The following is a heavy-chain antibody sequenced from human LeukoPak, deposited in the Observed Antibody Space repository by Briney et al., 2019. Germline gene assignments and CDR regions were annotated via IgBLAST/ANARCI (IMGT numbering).Heavy chain of an antibody. V-gene: IGHV4-31*03. CDR3: ARGRVPAAVDAFDI. J-gene: IGHJ3*02. CDR1: GGSISSGGYY. Sequence: SQTLSLTCTVSGGSISSGGYYWSWIRQHPGKGLEWIGYIYYSGSTYYNPSLKSRVTISVDTSKNQFSLKLSSVTAADTAVYYCARGRVPAAVDAFDIWGQGTMVTVSS. D-gene: IGHD2-2*01. CDR2: IYYSGST.